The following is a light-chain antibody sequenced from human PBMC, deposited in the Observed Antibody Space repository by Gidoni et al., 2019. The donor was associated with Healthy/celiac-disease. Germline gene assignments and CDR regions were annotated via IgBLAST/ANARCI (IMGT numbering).Light chain of an antibody. V-gene: IGLV2-18*02. CDR1: SSDVCRYNR. CDR2: EVS. CDR3: SSYTSSSTYV. J-gene: IGLJ1*01. Sequence: QSALTQPPYVSWSPGKSVTISCTGTSSDVCRYNRVSWYQHPPGTAPKLMIYEVSNRPSGVPDRFSGSKSGNTASLTISVLQAEDEADYYCSSYTSSSTYVFGTGTKVTVL.